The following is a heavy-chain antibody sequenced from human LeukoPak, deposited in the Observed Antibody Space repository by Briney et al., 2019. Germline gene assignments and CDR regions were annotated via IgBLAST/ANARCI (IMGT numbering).Heavy chain of an antibody. J-gene: IGHJ4*02. V-gene: IGHV4-39*01. Sequence: PSETLSLTCIVSGGSSSSKSYYWGWIRQPPGKGLEWIGTIYYRGNTYYNPSLRSRITISVDTSKNQFSLNLNSVTAADTAVYYCARPPVAAPTSYFDFWAQGILVTVSS. CDR2: IYYRGNT. CDR3: ARPPVAAPTSYFDF. D-gene: IGHD6-25*01. CDR1: GGSSSSKSYY.